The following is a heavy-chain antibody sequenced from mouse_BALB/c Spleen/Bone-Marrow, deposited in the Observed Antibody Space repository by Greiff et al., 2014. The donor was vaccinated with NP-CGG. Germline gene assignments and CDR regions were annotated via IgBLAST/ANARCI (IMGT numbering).Heavy chain of an antibody. CDR3: AIYYGNYYAMDY. CDR1: GFNIEDTY. Sequence: EVQLQQSGAELVKPGASVKLSCTASGFNIEDTYMHWVKQRPEQGLEWIGRIDPANGNTKYDPKFQGKATIAADTSSNTAYLQLSSLTSEDTAVYYCAIYYGNYYAMDYWGQGTSVTVSS. D-gene: IGHD2-1*01. CDR2: IDPANGNT. J-gene: IGHJ4*01. V-gene: IGHV14-3*02.